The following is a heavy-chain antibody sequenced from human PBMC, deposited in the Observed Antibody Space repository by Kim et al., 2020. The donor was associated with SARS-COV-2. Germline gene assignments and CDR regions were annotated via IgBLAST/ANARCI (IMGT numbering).Heavy chain of an antibody. CDR3: TTDGGYSYDISDY. V-gene: IGHV3-15*01. D-gene: IGHD5-18*01. CDR2: IKSKTDGGTT. CDR1: GFTFSNAW. Sequence: GGSLRLSCAASGFTFSNAWMSWVRQAPGKGLEWVGRIKSKTDGGTTDYAAPVKGRFTISRDDSKNTLYLQMNSLKTEDTAVYYCTTDGGYSYDISDYWGQGTLVTVSS. J-gene: IGHJ4*02.